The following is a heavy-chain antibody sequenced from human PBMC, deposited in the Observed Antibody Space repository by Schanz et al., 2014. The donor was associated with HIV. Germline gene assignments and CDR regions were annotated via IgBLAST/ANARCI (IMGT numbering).Heavy chain of an antibody. V-gene: IGHV1-69*01. J-gene: IGHJ6*02. D-gene: IGHD2-21*01. CDR3: AREPDVVVSQNHYYYGMDV. CDR1: GDSFTSDA. CDR2: LIPIFGTP. Sequence: QVPLVQSGSEVKKPGSSVKVSCKTSGDSFTSDAINWVRQAPGQGLEWMGGLIPIFGTPNYAQKFQGRVTITADESTDTAYMELRSLRSEDTAVYYCAREPDVVVSQNHYYYGMDVWGQGTTVTVSS.